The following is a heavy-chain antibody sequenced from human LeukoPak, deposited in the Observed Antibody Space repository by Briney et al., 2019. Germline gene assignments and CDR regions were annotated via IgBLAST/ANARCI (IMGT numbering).Heavy chain of an antibody. J-gene: IGHJ4*02. V-gene: IGHV3-7*01. D-gene: IGHD3-22*01. CDR1: GFTFTDYF. Sequence: GGSLRLSCVASGFTFTDYFMSWVRRAPGKGLEWVASIKHNGGEKYYVDSVKGRFTISRDNAKNSLYLEMSSLRVEDTAVYYCARDRGWRTSGYYLYHFDYWGQGTLVTVSS. CDR3: ARDRGWRTSGYYLYHFDY. CDR2: IKHNGGEK.